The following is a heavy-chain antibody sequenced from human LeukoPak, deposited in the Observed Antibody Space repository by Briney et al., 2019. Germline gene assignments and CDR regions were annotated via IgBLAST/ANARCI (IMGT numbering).Heavy chain of an antibody. CDR3: ARGQGATVPQVGKNWFDP. V-gene: IGHV4-34*01. CDR1: VDSFSNYY. CDR2: VNESGGT. Sequence: SETLSLTCAVYVDSFSNYYWNWIRQTPGKGLEWIGEVNESGGTNINPSLRSRVILSVDTSKNQFSLKLIPMTAADTAIYYCARGQGATVPQVGKNWFDPWGQGTWVIVSS. D-gene: IGHD1-26*01. J-gene: IGHJ5*02.